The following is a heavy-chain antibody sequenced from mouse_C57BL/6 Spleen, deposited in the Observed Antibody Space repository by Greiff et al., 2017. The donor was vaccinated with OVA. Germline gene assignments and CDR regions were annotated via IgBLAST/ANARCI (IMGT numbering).Heavy chain of an antibody. Sequence: EVKLMESGGGLVKPGGSLKLSCAASGFTFSDYGMHWVRQAPEKGLEWVAYISSGSSTIYYADTAKGRFTLSRDNAKNTLFLQMTSLRSEDTAMYYCARGGLRTWYFDVWGTGTTVTVSS. V-gene: IGHV5-17*01. D-gene: IGHD2-4*01. CDR2: ISSGSSTI. J-gene: IGHJ1*03. CDR3: ARGGLRTWYFDV. CDR1: GFTFSDYG.